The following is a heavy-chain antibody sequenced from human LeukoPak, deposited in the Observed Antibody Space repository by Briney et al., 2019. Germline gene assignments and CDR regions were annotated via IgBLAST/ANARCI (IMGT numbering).Heavy chain of an antibody. CDR1: GGSISSYY. Sequence: SETLSLTCTVSGGSISSYYWSWIRQPPGKGLEWIGYIHYSGGITYYNPSLKSRVTISVDTSKNQFSLSLSSVTAADTAVYYCARGSDNWNDYAFDIWGQGTMVTVSS. CDR3: ARGSDNWNDYAFDI. J-gene: IGHJ3*02. V-gene: IGHV4-59*08. CDR2: IHYSGGIT. D-gene: IGHD1-1*01.